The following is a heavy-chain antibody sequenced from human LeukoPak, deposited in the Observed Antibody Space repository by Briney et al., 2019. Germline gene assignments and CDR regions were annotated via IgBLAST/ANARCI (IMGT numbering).Heavy chain of an antibody. CDR1: GFTFSSFA. CDR2: NTGSGGRP. V-gene: IGHV3-23*01. D-gene: IGHD3-22*01. CDR3: VCYDNGGEYFHY. Sequence: GVTLRPSCAASGFTFSSFAMSWVRQAPGKGLVWVSSNTGSGGRPSYADSVKGRFSNSRNNSKNTLFMQMNSQKAEDTALYYCVCYDNGGEYFHYWGQGTLVTVSS. J-gene: IGHJ1*01.